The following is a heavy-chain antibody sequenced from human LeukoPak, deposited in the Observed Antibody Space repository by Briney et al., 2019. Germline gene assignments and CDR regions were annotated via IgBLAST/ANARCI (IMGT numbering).Heavy chain of an antibody. CDR1: GFTFSNYS. D-gene: IGHD6-13*01. Sequence: GGSLRLSCAASGFTFSNYSMNWVRQAPGKGLEWVSYITSSSSTIYYADSVKGRFTISRDNAKESVYLHMSSLRAEDTAVYYCAKYAYQQLVSHVPLYWGQGTLVTVSS. J-gene: IGHJ4*02. CDR3: AKYAYQQLVSHVPLY. CDR2: ITSSSSTI. V-gene: IGHV3-48*04.